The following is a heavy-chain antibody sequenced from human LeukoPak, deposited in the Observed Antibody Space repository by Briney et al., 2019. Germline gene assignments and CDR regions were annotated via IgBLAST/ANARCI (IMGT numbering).Heavy chain of an antibody. CDR2: ISSSSSYI. CDR3: AELGITMIGGV. V-gene: IGHV3-21*01. D-gene: IGHD3-10*02. CDR1: GFTFRSYS. J-gene: IGHJ6*04. Sequence: KTGGSLRLSCAASGFTFRSYSMNGVRQAPGKGLEWVSSISSSSSYIYYADAVKGRFTISRDNAKNSLYLQMNSLRAEDTAVYYCAELGITMIGGVWGKGTTVTISS.